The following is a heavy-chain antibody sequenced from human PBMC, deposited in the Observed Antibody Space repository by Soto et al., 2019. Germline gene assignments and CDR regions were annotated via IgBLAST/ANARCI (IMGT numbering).Heavy chain of an antibody. CDR2: ISYDGSNK. V-gene: IGHV3-30*18. CDR1: GFTFSSYG. Sequence: QVQLVESGGGVVQPGRSLRLSCAASGFTFSSYGMHWVRQAPGKGLEWVAVISYDGSNKYYADSVKGRFTISRDNSKNTLYLQMNSLIAEDTAVYYCAKAITMIRSGDDYWGQGTLVTVSS. CDR3: AKAITMIRSGDDY. D-gene: IGHD3-22*01. J-gene: IGHJ4*02.